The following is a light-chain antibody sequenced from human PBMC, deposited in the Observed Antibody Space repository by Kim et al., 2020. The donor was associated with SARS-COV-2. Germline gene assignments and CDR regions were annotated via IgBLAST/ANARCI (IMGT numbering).Light chain of an antibody. Sequence: LGQTVKITCQGDSLRSYYASWYQQKPGQAPVLVIYGKNNRPSGIPDRFSGSSSGNTASLTITGAQAEDEADYYCNSRDSSGNHLEVFGGGTQLTVL. CDR1: SLRSYY. V-gene: IGLV3-19*01. CDR3: NSRDSSGNHLEV. J-gene: IGLJ2*01. CDR2: GKN.